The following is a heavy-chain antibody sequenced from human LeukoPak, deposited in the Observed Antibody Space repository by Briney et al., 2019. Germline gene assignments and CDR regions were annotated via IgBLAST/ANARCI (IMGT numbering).Heavy chain of an antibody. D-gene: IGHD2-2*01. CDR2: ISSSSSYI. J-gene: IGHJ4*02. CDR3: ARGRRGYCSSTSCYDFDY. V-gene: IGHV3-21*01. CDR1: GFTFSRYS. Sequence: GGSLRLSCAASGFTFSRYSMNWVRQAPGKGLEWVSSISSSSSYIYYADSVKGRFTISRDNAKNSLYLQMNSLRAEDTAVYYCARGRRGYCSSTSCYDFDYWGQGTLVTVSS.